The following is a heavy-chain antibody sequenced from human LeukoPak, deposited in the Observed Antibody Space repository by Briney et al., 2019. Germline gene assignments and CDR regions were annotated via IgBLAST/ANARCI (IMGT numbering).Heavy chain of an antibody. D-gene: IGHD2-2*01. CDR2: INPSGGST. CDR3: ARATYSQVVPAAESYYYYGMDV. CDR1: GCTFTRYY. Sequence: ASVKVSCKASGCTFTRYYMHWVRQAPGQGLEWMGIINPSGGSTSYAQKFQGRVTMTRDTSTSTVYMELSSLRSEDTAVYYCARATYSQVVPAAESYYYYGMDVWGQGTTVTVSS. J-gene: IGHJ6*02. V-gene: IGHV1-46*01.